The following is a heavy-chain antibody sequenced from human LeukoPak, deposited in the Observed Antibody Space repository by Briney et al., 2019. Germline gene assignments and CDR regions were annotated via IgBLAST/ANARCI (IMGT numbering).Heavy chain of an antibody. J-gene: IGHJ4*02. CDR3: ARDIYDSSGYEKVLDY. V-gene: IGHV3-7*01. CDR1: RFTFGSYW. Sequence: GGSLRLSCAASRFTFGSYWMSWVRQAPGKGLEWVANIKQDESETYYVDSVKGRFTISRDNAMYSLYLQMNSLRAEDTAVYYCARDIYDSSGYEKVLDYWGQGTLVTVSS. D-gene: IGHD3-22*01. CDR2: IKQDESET.